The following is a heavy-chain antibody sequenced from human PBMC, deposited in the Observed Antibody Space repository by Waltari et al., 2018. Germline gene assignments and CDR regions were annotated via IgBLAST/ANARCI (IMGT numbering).Heavy chain of an antibody. CDR1: GFPFSNYA. CDR3: ARDSPWQLVVVVAAYYFDF. Sequence: QVQLVESGGGVVQPGRSLRLSCASSGFPFSNYAMHWVRPAPGKGLEWVAVVSYDGTNEYYAESVKGRFTISRDNSKNTLYLQINNLRPDDTAVYYCARDSPWQLVVVVAAYYFDFWGQGILVTVSS. CDR2: VSYDGTNE. V-gene: IGHV3-30*04. J-gene: IGHJ4*02. D-gene: IGHD2-15*01.